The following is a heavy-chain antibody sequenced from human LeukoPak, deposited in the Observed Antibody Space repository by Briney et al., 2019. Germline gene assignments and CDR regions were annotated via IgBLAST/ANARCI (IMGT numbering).Heavy chain of an antibody. J-gene: IGHJ4*02. Sequence: SETLSLTCAVYGGSFRGYYWSWIRQPPGKGLEWIGEINHSGSTNYNPSLKSRVTISVDTSKNQFSLKLSSVTAADTAVYYCAREGPRTGYSSGWLRYWGQGTLVTVSS. D-gene: IGHD6-19*01. CDR3: AREGPRTGYSSGWLRY. V-gene: IGHV4-34*01. CDR1: GGSFRGYY. CDR2: INHSGST.